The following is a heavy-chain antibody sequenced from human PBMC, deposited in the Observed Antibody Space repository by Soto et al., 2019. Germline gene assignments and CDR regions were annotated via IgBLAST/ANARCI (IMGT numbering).Heavy chain of an antibody. CDR2: INPNSGGT. Sequence: ASVKVSCKASGYTFTGYYMHWVRQAPGQGLEWMGWINPNSGGTNYAQKFQGWVTMTRDTSISTAYMELSRLRSGDTAVYYCARDLAGFGDYYYYGMDVWGQGTTVTISS. CDR1: GYTFTGYY. D-gene: IGHD3-10*01. J-gene: IGHJ6*02. CDR3: ARDLAGFGDYYYYGMDV. V-gene: IGHV1-2*04.